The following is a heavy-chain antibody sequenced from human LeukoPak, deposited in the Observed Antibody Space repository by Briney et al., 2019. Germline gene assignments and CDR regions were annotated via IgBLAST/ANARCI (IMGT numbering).Heavy chain of an antibody. CDR1: GYTFSNYA. CDR3: AKGSFVATPLPIEYFPH. V-gene: IGHV3-23*01. D-gene: IGHD2-15*01. CDR2: ISGSGERT. J-gene: IGHJ1*01. Sequence: GGSLRLSCKASGYTFSNYAMAWVRQAPGKGLEWASGISGSGERTYYADSVKGRFNISRDNSKNTLFLQMDNLRAEDTAVYYCAKGSFVATPLPIEYFPHWGQGSLIIVSS.